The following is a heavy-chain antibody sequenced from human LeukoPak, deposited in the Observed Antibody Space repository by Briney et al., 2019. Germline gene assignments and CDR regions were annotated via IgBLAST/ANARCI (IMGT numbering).Heavy chain of an antibody. V-gene: IGHV4-59*01. CDR3: ARVTGYVMEDYFDY. CDR1: GGSISSYY. J-gene: IGHJ4*02. Sequence: SKTLSLTCTVSGGSISSYYWSWIRQPPGKGLEWIGYIYYSGSTNYNPSLKSRVTISVDTSKNQFSLRLSSVTAADTAVYYCARVTGYVMEDYFDYWGQGTLVTVSS. D-gene: IGHD6-13*01. CDR2: IYYSGST.